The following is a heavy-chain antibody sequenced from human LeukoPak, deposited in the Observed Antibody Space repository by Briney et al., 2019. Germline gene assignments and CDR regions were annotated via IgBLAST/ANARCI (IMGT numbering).Heavy chain of an antibody. CDR1: GGTFTSYA. Sequence: ASVKVSCKASGGTFTSYAFIWVRQAPGRGLEWMGGIIPIFDTTNYAQKFQGRVTITADDSTSTVYMDLSSLRSEDTAVYYCAKADVTLIRGGGYYYGLDVWGKGTTVTVSS. CDR2: IIPIFDTT. D-gene: IGHD3-10*01. CDR3: AKADVTLIRGGGYYYGLDV. V-gene: IGHV1-69*13. J-gene: IGHJ6*04.